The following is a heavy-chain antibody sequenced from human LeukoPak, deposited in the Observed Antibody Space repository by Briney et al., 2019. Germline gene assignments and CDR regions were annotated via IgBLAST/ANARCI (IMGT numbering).Heavy chain of an antibody. CDR3: ASAPLGNSFGYMAY. CDR2: IYYTGRT. J-gene: IGHJ4*02. CDR1: GGSISSAGYY. V-gene: IGHV4-31*03. Sequence: SETLSLTRTVSGGSISSAGYYWNWIRQHPTEGLEWIGHIYYTGRTTYNPSVKSRVTISADTSKNQFSLKLNSVTAADTAVYFCASAPLGNSFGYMAYWGQGALVTVSS. D-gene: IGHD5-18*01.